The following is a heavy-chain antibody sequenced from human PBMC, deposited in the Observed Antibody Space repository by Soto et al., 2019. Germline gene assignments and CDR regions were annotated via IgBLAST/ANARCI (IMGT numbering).Heavy chain of an antibody. CDR1: GYTFTSYG. CDR3: ASSHRYCSGGSCYFGDYYYYYMDV. J-gene: IGHJ6*03. CDR2: ISAYNGNT. D-gene: IGHD2-15*01. Sequence: ASVKVSCKASGYTFTSYGISWVRQAPGQGLEWMGWISAYNGNTNYAQKLQGRVTMTTDTSTSTAYMELRSLRSEDTAVYYCASSHRYCSGGSCYFGDYYYYYMDVWGKGTTVTVSS. V-gene: IGHV1-18*01.